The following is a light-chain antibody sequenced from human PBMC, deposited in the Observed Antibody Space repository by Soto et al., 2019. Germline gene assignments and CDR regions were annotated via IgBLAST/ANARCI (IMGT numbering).Light chain of an antibody. J-gene: IGKJ1*01. CDR3: QQYNNWRPWT. Sequence: EIVLTQSPATLSLSPGERATLSCRASQSVSSYLAWYQRKPGQAPRLLIYDASNRATGIPARFSGSGSGTDFTLTISSLEPDDVAVYYCQQYNNWRPWTFGQGTKV. V-gene: IGKV3-11*01. CDR1: QSVSSY. CDR2: DAS.